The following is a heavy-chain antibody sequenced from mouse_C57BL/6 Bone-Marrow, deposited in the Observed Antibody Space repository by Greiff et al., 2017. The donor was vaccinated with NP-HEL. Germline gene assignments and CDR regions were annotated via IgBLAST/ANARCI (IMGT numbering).Heavy chain of an antibody. J-gene: IGHJ4*01. CDR3: AREGGLRRRTYAMDY. CDR2: INYDGSST. Sequence: EVQVVESEGGLVQPGSSMKLSCTASGFTFSDYYMAWVRQVPEKGLEWVANINYDGSSTYYLDSLKSRFIISRDNAKNLLYLQMRSLKSEDTATYYCAREGGLRRRTYAMDYWGQGTSVTVSS. V-gene: IGHV5-16*01. D-gene: IGHD2-4*01. CDR1: GFTFSDYY.